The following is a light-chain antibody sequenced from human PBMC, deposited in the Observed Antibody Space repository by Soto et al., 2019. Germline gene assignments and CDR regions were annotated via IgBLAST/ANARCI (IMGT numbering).Light chain of an antibody. Sequence: QSALTQPRSVSGSPGQSVTISCTGTSSDVGAYNFVYWHQQHPGRVPKLMIYDVSRRPSGVPDRFSGSKSGNTASLTISGLQADDESDYYFCSYAGSYTLVFGGGTKLTVL. J-gene: IGLJ3*02. CDR1: SSDVGAYNF. CDR3: CSYAGSYTLV. CDR2: DVS. V-gene: IGLV2-11*01.